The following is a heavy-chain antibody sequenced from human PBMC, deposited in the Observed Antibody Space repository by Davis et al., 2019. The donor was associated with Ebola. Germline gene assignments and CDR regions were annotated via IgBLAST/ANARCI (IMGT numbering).Heavy chain of an antibody. CDR1: GFTFSSYG. CDR2: IKQDGSEK. D-gene: IGHD3-3*01. CDR3: AREVSSDFWSGYFDY. J-gene: IGHJ4*02. Sequence: GESLKISCAASGFTFSSYGMHWVRQAPGKGLEWVANIKQDGSEKYYVDSVKGRFTISRDNAKNSLYLQMNSLRAEDTAVYYCAREVSSDFWSGYFDYWGQGTLVTVSS. V-gene: IGHV3-7*03.